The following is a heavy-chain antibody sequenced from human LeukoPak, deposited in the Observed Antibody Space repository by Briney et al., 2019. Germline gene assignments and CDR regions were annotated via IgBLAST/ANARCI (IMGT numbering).Heavy chain of an antibody. D-gene: IGHD4-17*01. CDR1: GFTVSSNY. J-gene: IGHJ4*02. CDR3: AKDRGDAANRYFDY. V-gene: IGHV3-23*01. CDR2: ISGSGGST. Sequence: GGSLRLSCAASGFTVSSNYMSWVRQAPGKGLEWVSGISGSGGSTYYADSVKGRFSISRDNSKNTVYLQMSSLRAEDTAIYYCAKDRGDAANRYFDYWGQGTLVTVSS.